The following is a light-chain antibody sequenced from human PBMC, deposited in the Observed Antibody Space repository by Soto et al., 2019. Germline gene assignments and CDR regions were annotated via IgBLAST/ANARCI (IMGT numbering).Light chain of an antibody. V-gene: IGLV1-47*02. J-gene: IGLJ1*01. Sequence: QSVLTQPPSAPSTPGQTVTISCSGSTSNIGTFYVYWYQHLPGTAPKLLIYLGDQRASGVSDRFSGSKSGTSASLAINGLRSDDEADYYCAAWDDNLNAYVFGSGTKLTVL. CDR2: LGD. CDR1: TSNIGTFY. CDR3: AAWDDNLNAYV.